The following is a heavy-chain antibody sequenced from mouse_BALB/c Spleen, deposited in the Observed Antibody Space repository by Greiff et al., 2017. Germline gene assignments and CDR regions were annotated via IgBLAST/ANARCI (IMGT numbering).Heavy chain of an antibody. Sequence: QVQLKQSGAELVKPGASVKLSCKASGYTFTSYYMYWVKQRPGQGLEWIGEINPSNGGTNFNEKFKSKATLTVDKSSSTAYMQLSSLTSEDSAVYYCTRDSSGYLAWFAYWGQGTLVTVSA. D-gene: IGHD3-2*01. CDR1: GYTFTSYY. CDR3: TRDSSGYLAWFAY. J-gene: IGHJ3*01. CDR2: INPSNGGT. V-gene: IGHV1S81*02.